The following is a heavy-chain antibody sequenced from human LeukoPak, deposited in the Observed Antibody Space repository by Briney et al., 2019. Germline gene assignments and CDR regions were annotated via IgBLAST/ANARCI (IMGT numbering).Heavy chain of an antibody. Sequence: PSETLSLTCTVSGGSISNSFWSWVRQPAGKGLEWIGRVYTSGSTNCNPSLESRVTMLVDTSKNQFSLKLNSVTAADTAVYYCARGSGTTTRQAFDIRGQGTMVIVYS. J-gene: IGHJ3*02. V-gene: IGHV4-4*07. CDR1: GGSISNSF. CDR3: ARGSGTTTRQAFDI. CDR2: VYTSGST. D-gene: IGHD1-7*01.